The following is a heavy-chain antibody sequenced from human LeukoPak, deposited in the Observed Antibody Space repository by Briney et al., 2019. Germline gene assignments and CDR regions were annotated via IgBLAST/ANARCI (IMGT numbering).Heavy chain of an antibody. D-gene: IGHD3-10*01. CDR3: AREDGSVAFDI. Sequence: SETLSLTCTVPGGSISSYYWSSIRQPPRKGLEWIGYIYYSGSTNYNPSLKSRVTISVDTSKNQFSLKLSSVTAADTAVYYCAREDGSVAFDIWGQGTMVTVSS. CDR1: GGSISSYY. J-gene: IGHJ3*02. CDR2: IYYSGST. V-gene: IGHV4-59*01.